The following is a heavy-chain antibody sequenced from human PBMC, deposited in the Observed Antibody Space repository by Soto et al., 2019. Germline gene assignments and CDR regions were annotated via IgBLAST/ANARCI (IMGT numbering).Heavy chain of an antibody. Sequence: GGSLRLSCAASGLTFSSYWMSWVRQAPGKGLEWVANIKQDGSEKYYVDSVKGRFTISRDNAKNSLYLQMNSLRAEDTAVYYCASAPGGFDYWGQGTLVTVSS. J-gene: IGHJ4*02. CDR2: IKQDGSEK. CDR1: GLTFSSYW. CDR3: ASAPGGFDY. V-gene: IGHV3-7*01.